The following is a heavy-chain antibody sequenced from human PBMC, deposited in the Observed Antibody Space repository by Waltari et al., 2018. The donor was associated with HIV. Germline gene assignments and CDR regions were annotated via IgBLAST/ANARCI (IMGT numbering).Heavy chain of an antibody. CDR1: GFSFSSRS. V-gene: IGHV3-33*01. CDR3: SRAGTAAAKSHCCCGTDG. CDR2: IWCDGSQK. Sequence: QVQLVESGGGVAQPGMSLRLSCVASGFSFSSRSMHWVRQAPGKGVEGVARIWCDGSQKCGSDSVTGGLTLSRGNSQHTLYLRVDSMRVNATATYYCSRAGTAAAKSHCCCGTDGWGLGTTVTVSS. J-gene: IGHJ6*02. D-gene: IGHD6-25*01.